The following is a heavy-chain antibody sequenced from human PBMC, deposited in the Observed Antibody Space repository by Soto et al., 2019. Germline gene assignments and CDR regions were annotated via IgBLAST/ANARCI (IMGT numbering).Heavy chain of an antibody. CDR2: ISSSSSYI. CDR1: GFTFSSYS. V-gene: IGHV3-21*01. CDR3: ARDFTYYDILTGYSWNTDD. Sequence: GGSLRLSCAASGFTFSSYSMNWVRQAPGKGLEWVSSISSSSSYIYYADSVKGRFTISRDNAKNSLYLQMNSLRAEDTAVYYCARDFTYYDILTGYSWNTDDWGQGTLVTVSS. D-gene: IGHD3-9*01. J-gene: IGHJ4*02.